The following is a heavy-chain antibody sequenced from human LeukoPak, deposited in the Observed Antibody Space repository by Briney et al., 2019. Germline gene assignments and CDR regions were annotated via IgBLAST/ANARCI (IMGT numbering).Heavy chain of an antibody. V-gene: IGHV4-34*01. J-gene: IGHJ5*02. CDR1: GGSFSGYY. D-gene: IGHD6-13*01. CDR2: IKHSGST. CDR3: ARSSSWYGTGWFDP. Sequence: SETLSLTCAVYGGSFSGYYWSWIRQSPGKGLEWIGEIKHSGSTNYSPSLKSRVTISVDTSKNQFSLKLSSVTAADTAVYYCARSSSWYGTGWFDPWGQGTLVTVSS.